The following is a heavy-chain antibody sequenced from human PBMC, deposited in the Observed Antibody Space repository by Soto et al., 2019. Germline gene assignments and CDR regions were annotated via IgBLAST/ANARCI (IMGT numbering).Heavy chain of an antibody. Sequence: QVQLVQSGAEVKKPGASVKVSCKASGYTFASYAISWMRQAPGHGLEWMGWISAYNGNTNYAQKLQGRVTMTKDTSTSTAYMELRRLRSDDTAVYYCARDPPPPDYWGQGTLVTVSS. CDR2: ISAYNGNT. J-gene: IGHJ4*02. CDR1: GYTFASYA. V-gene: IGHV1-18*01. CDR3: ARDPPPPDY.